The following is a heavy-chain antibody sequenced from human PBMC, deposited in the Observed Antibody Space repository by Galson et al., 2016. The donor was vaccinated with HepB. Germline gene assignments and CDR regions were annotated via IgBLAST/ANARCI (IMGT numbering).Heavy chain of an antibody. CDR2: IWYDGSKK. V-gene: IGHV3-33*01. D-gene: IGHD3-16*01. J-gene: IGHJ6*02. Sequence: SLRLSCAASGFTLSTCGMHWVRQAPGKGLEWVAFIWYDGSKKYYIESVKGRFIISRDNSKNTVYLQMNSLRAEDRAVYYCAREGVGQVGMDVWGQGTTVTVSS. CDR1: GFTLSTCG. CDR3: AREGVGQVGMDV.